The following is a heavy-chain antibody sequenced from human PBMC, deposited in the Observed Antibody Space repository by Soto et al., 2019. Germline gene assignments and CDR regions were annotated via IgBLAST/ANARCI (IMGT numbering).Heavy chain of an antibody. CDR1: GFTFSSYW. CDR3: AKDLEDTASAVGGLDP. Sequence: VQLVESGGGLVQPGGSLRLSCAASGFTFSSYWMSWVRQAPGKGLEWVAVISYDGSNKYYADSVKGRFTISRDNSKNTLYLQMNSLRAEDTAVYYCAKDLEDTASAVGGLDPWGQGTLVTVSS. D-gene: IGHD5-18*01. CDR2: ISYDGSNK. V-gene: IGHV3-30*18. J-gene: IGHJ5*02.